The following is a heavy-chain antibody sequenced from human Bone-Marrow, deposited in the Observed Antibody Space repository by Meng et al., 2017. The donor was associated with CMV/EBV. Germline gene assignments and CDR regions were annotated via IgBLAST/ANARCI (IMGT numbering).Heavy chain of an antibody. CDR1: GFTYDDFG. D-gene: IGHD6-25*01. Sequence: GESLKISCAASGFTYDDFGMTWVRQTPGKGLEWVAGIDWRGGRTGYADSVKGRITISRENAKNSLYLQMSSLRADDSALYYCARVGQRGMEEAGTIDYWGQGALVTVSS. CDR2: IDWRGGRT. J-gene: IGHJ4*02. CDR3: ARVGQRGMEEAGTIDY. V-gene: IGHV3-20*04.